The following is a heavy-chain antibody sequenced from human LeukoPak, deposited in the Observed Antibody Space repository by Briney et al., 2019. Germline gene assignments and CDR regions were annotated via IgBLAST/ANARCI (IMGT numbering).Heavy chain of an antibody. CDR3: ASIKGRPGYYYYYGMDV. V-gene: IGHV4-39*01. J-gene: IGHJ6*02. CDR2: IYYSGST. Sequence: PSETLSLTCTVSGGSISSSSCYWGWIRQPPGKGLEWIGSIYYSGSTYYNPSLKSRVTISVDTSKNQFSLKLSSVTAADTAVYYCASIKGRPGYYYYYGMDVWGQGTTVTVSS. D-gene: IGHD2-2*01. CDR1: GGSISSSSCY.